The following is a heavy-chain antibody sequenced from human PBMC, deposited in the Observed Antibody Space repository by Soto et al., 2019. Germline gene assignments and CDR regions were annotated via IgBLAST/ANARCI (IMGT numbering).Heavy chain of an antibody. V-gene: IGHV4-59*01. D-gene: IGHD5-18*01. CDR2: IYHRGTT. CDR3: ARGDTFGYPHFDY. Sequence: WTWIRQPPGKGLEWIGYIYHRGTTSYNPSLKSRVTISADTSKNLFSLKVTSVTAADTAVYFCARGDTFGYPHFDYWGQGSLVTVSS. J-gene: IGHJ4*02.